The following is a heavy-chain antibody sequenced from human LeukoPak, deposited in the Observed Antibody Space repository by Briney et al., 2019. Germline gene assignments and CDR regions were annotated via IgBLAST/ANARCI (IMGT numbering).Heavy chain of an antibody. CDR1: GFTFSDYY. Sequence: GGSLRLSCAASGFTFSDYYMSWIRQAPGKGLEWVSYISSSGSTIYYADSVKGRFTISRDNAKNSLYLQMNSLRAEDTAVYYCAREGTYYYDSSGYDAFDIWGQGTMVTVSS. D-gene: IGHD3-22*01. J-gene: IGHJ3*02. V-gene: IGHV3-11*04. CDR2: ISSSGSTI. CDR3: AREGTYYYDSSGYDAFDI.